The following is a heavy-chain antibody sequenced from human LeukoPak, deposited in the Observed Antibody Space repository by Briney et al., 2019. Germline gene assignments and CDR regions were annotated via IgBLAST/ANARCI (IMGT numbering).Heavy chain of an antibody. V-gene: IGHV4-4*07. Sequence: PSETLSLTCTVSGGSISSYCWSWIRQPAGKGLEWIGRIYTSGSTNYNPSLKSRVTMSVDTSKNQFSLKLSSVTAADTAVYYCARGRLATYYYDSSGYYSIDYWGQGTLVTVSS. CDR1: GGSISSYC. D-gene: IGHD3-22*01. CDR3: ARGRLATYYYDSSGYYSIDY. J-gene: IGHJ4*02. CDR2: IYTSGST.